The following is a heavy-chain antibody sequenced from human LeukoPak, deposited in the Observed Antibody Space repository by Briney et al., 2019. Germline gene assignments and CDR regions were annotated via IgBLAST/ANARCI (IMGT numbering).Heavy chain of an antibody. CDR1: GYTFTSYG. CDR3: ARGLTTVTTGYHAFDI. J-gene: IGHJ3*02. V-gene: IGHV1-18*01. CDR2: ISAYHGNT. Sequence: GASVTVSCKGSGYTFTSYGISWVRQAPGQGLEWMGWISAYHGNTNYAQNLQDRVTITTDTSTSTAYMELRSLRSDDTAVYYCARGLTTVTTGYHAFDIWGQGTMVTVSS. D-gene: IGHD4-17*01.